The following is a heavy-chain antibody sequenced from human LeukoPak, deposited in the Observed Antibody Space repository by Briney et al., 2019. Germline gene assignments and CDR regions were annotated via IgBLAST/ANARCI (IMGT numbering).Heavy chain of an antibody. CDR3: ARGLLTFGGVIGGPQALEYFQH. Sequence: GASVKVSCKASGYTFSNYVISWVRQAPGQGLEWMGWSSPYNGKTNYAQKLQGRVTMTTDTSTSTAYMELRSLRSDDTAMYYCARGLLTFGGVIGGPQALEYFQHWGQGTLVTVSS. D-gene: IGHD3-16*02. J-gene: IGHJ1*01. CDR1: GYTFSNYV. CDR2: SSPYNGKT. V-gene: IGHV1-18*01.